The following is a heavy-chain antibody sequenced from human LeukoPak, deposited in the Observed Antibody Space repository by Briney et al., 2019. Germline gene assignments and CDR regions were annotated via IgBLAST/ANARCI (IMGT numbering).Heavy chain of an antibody. CDR3: ARGQPAKWFGELSIYPDHDY. CDR2: MNPNSGNT. Sequence: ASVKVSCKASGYTFTSYDIHWVRQATGQGLEWMGWMNPNSGNTGYAQKFQGRVTMTRNTSISTAYMELSSLRSEDTAVYYCARGQPAKWFGELSIYPDHDYWGQGTLVTVSS. V-gene: IGHV1-8*01. D-gene: IGHD3-10*01. J-gene: IGHJ4*02. CDR1: GYTFTSYD.